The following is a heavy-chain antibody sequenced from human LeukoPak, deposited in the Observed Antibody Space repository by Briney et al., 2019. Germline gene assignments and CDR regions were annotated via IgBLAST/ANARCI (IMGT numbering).Heavy chain of an antibody. D-gene: IGHD2-15*01. V-gene: IGHV3-23*01. CDR2: ISGGGGT. CDR3: ARRYCSGDRCYWVNGAFDI. Sequence: GGSLRLSCAASGFTFSNYAMSWVRQAPGKGLEWVSGISGGGGTYYADSVKGRFSISRDNSKNTLYLQMNSLRAEDTAVFYCARRYCSGDRCYWVNGAFDIWGQGTMVIVSS. CDR1: GFTFSNYA. J-gene: IGHJ3*02.